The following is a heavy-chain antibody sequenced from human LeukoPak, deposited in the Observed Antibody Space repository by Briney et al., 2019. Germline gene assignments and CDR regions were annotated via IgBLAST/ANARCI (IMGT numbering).Heavy chain of an antibody. V-gene: IGHV4-38-2*02. D-gene: IGHD1-26*01. Sequence: SETLSLTCTVSGYSISSGYYWGWIRQPPGKGLGWIGSIYHSGSTYYNPSLKSRVTISVETSKNQFSMELSSVTADDTAVYYCARDSGSYPFDYWGQGTLVTVSS. CDR2: IYHSGST. CDR1: GYSISSGYY. J-gene: IGHJ4*02. CDR3: ARDSGSYPFDY.